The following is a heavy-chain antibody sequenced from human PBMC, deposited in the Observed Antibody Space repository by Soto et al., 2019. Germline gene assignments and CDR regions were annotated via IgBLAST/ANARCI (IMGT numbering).Heavy chain of an antibody. CDR3: AGSGSYLTGHTFDI. CDR2: INHSGST. CDR1: GGSFSGYY. Sequence: PSETLSLTCAVYGGSFSGYYWSWIRQPPGKGLEWIGEINHSGSTNYNPSLKSRVTISVDTSKNQFSLKLRFVTAADTAVYYCAGSGSYLTGHTFDIRGQGTMVTVSS. V-gene: IGHV4-34*01. J-gene: IGHJ3*02. D-gene: IGHD1-26*01.